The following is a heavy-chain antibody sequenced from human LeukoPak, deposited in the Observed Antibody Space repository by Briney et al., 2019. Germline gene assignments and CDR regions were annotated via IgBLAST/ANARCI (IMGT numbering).Heavy chain of an antibody. CDR1: GYTFTSYY. J-gene: IGHJ5*02. V-gene: IGHV1-8*02. D-gene: IGHD6-13*01. CDR2: MNPNSGNT. CDR3: ARWGSWTTTFDP. Sequence: ASVKVSCKASGYTFTSYYMHWVRQAPGQGLEWMGWMNPNSGNTGYAQKFQGRVTMTRNTSISTAYMELSSLRSEDTAVYYCARWGSWTTTFDPWGQGTLVTVSS.